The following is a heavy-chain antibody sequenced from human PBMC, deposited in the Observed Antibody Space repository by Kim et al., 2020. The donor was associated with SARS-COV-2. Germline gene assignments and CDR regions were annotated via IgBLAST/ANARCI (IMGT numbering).Heavy chain of an antibody. CDR3: ARAAYYYGSGCDFDY. D-gene: IGHD3-10*01. CDR1: GFTFSSYA. CDR2: ISYDGSNK. J-gene: IGHJ4*02. Sequence: GGSLRLSCAASGFTFSSYAMHWVRQAPGKGLEWVAVISYDGSNKYYADSVKGRFTISRDNSKNTLYLQMNSLRAEDTAVYYCARAAYYYGSGCDFDYWGQGTLVTGSS. V-gene: IGHV3-30-3*01.